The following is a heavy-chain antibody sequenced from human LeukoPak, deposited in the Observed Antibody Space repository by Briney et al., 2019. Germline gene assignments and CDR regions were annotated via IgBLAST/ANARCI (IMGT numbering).Heavy chain of an antibody. Sequence: SETLSLTCTVSGGSISSYYWSWIRQRPGKGLEWVGYIYYSGSTNYNPSLKSRVTISVDTSKNQFSLKLSSVTAADTAVYYCARVTVTTTYYYYYYYMDVWGKGTTVTISS. J-gene: IGHJ6*03. CDR3: ARVTVTTTYYYYYYYMDV. CDR2: IYYSGST. V-gene: IGHV4-59*01. CDR1: GGSISSYY. D-gene: IGHD4-17*01.